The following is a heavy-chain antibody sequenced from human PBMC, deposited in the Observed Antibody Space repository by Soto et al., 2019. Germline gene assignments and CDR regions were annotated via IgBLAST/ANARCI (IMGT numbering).Heavy chain of an antibody. D-gene: IGHD2-15*01. V-gene: IGHV3-7*05. CDR3: GRGFGATH. CDR2: INQDGSAK. CDR1: GFTFNNYY. J-gene: IGHJ4*02. Sequence: EVQLVESGGGLVQPGGSLRLSCAASGFTFNNYYMVWVRQAPGRGLEWVANINQDGSAKYYVDSVKGRFTISRHNAKTSLYLQINSLRAEDTATYYCGRGFGATHWCQGSLVTVSS.